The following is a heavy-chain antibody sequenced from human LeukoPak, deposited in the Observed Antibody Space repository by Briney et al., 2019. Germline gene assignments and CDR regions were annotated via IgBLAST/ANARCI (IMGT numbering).Heavy chain of an antibody. CDR1: GFTFSSYE. CDR3: ARDAPYGSGSYRYYYYYMDV. CDR2: ISSSGSTI. D-gene: IGHD3-10*01. V-gene: IGHV3-48*03. Sequence: PGGSLRLSCAASGFTFSSYEMNWVRQAPGKGLEWVSYISSSGSTIYYADSVKGRFTISRDNAKNSLNLQMNSLRAEDTAVYYCARDAPYGSGSYRYYYYYMDVWGKGTTVTVSS. J-gene: IGHJ6*03.